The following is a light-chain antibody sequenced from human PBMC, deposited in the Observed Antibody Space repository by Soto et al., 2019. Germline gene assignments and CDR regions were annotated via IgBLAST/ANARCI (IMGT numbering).Light chain of an antibody. CDR1: QSVSSSY. V-gene: IGKV3-20*01. CDR3: QQYNDWWT. J-gene: IGKJ1*01. Sequence: EIVLTQSPGTLSLSPGERATLSCMASQSVSSSYLAWYQQRPGQPPRLLIFDSSNRATGVPVRFSGSGSGTEFTLTISSLQSEDFAVYYCQQYNDWWTFGQGTKVDIK. CDR2: DSS.